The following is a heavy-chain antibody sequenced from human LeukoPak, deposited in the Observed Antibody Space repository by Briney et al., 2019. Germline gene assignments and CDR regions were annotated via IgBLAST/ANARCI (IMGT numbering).Heavy chain of an antibody. CDR2: ILPDGSQK. CDR1: DFTFDFYW. J-gene: IGHJ4*02. D-gene: IGHD2-2*01. Sequence: GGSLRLSCVASDFTFDFYWVTWVRQAPGKGLEWLANILPDGSQKYYVDSVKGRFTISRDNPKNSLYLQINNLRAEDTAVYYCGRLAHNAWYAIDFWGQGTLVTVSS. CDR3: GRLAHNAWYAIDF. V-gene: IGHV3-7*01.